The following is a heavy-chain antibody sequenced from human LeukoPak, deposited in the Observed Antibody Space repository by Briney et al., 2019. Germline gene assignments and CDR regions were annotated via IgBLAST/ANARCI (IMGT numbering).Heavy chain of an antibody. CDR2: VSNNGIDK. V-gene: IGHV3-30*02. CDR1: GFTFSSDG. J-gene: IGHJ4*02. Sequence: PGGSLRLSCAASGFTFSSDGIHWVRQAPGKGLDWVAFVSNNGIDKHYGDSVQGRFSISRDNSKNTLYLEMKSLRVEDTAMYYCAKGIARDSYYLDYWGQGTLVTVSS. D-gene: IGHD5-24*01. CDR3: AKGIARDSYYLDY.